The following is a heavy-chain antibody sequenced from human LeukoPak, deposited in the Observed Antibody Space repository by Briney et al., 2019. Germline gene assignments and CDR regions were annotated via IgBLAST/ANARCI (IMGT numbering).Heavy chain of an antibody. J-gene: IGHJ3*02. CDR2: IGSRGSTI. CDR3: ASEEGGCDHHPWGAFDI. V-gene: IGHV3-11*04. Sequence: GGSLRLSCAASGFTFSDYYMSWVRQAPGKGLEWVSYIGSRGSTIYYADSVKGRFTISRDNSKNTLYLQMNSLRAEDTAVYYCASEEGGCDHHPWGAFDIWGQGTMVTVSS. CDR1: GFTFSDYY. D-gene: IGHD7-27*01.